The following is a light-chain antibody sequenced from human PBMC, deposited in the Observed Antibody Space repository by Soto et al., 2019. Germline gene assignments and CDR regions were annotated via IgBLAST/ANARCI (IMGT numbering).Light chain of an antibody. V-gene: IGKV1-5*01. J-gene: IGKJ1*01. CDR1: QSISSW. Sequence: DIQMTQSPSTLSASVGYRVTITCRASQSISSWLAWYQQKPGKAPKLLIYDASRLEGGVPSRFSGSGSGTEFNLTISRPQPDDFTTYCRQQYNSYPLTFGQGTKVEIK. CDR2: DAS. CDR3: QQYNSYPLT.